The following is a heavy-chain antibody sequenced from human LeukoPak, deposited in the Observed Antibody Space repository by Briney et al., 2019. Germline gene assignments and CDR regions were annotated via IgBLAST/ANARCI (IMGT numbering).Heavy chain of an antibody. CDR3: ARDDNWNYIIKYYFDY. V-gene: IGHV3-30*04. D-gene: IGHD1-7*01. CDR1: GFTFSSYA. CDR2: ISYDGSNK. Sequence: PGRSLRLSCAASGFTFSSYAMHWVRQAPGKGLEWVAVISYDGSNKYYADSVKGRFTISRDNSKNTLYLQMNSLRAEDTAVYYCARDDNWNYIIKYYFDYWGQGTLVTVSS. J-gene: IGHJ4*02.